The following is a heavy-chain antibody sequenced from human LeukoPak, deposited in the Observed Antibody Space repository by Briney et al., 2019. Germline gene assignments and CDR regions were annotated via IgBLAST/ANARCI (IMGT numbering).Heavy chain of an antibody. Sequence: GGSLRLSCAASGFTFSSYSMNWVRQAPGKGLEWVSSVSSSSSYIYYADSVKGRFTISRDNAKNSLYLQMNSLRAEDTAVYCCARDPHDYGDHFDYWGQGTLVTVSS. CDR2: VSSSSSYI. D-gene: IGHD4-17*01. CDR1: GFTFSSYS. J-gene: IGHJ4*02. CDR3: ARDPHDYGDHFDY. V-gene: IGHV3-21*01.